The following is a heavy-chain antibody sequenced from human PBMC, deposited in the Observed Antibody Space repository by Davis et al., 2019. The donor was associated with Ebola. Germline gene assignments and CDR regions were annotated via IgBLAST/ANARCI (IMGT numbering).Heavy chain of an antibody. V-gene: IGHV3-30*18. D-gene: IGHD3-22*01. CDR1: GFTLSNYG. Sequence: PGGSLRLSCAASGFTLSNYGMHWVRQAPGKGLEWVAVISYDGSNKYYADSVKGRFTITRDNSNNTLYLQMNSLRAEDTAVYYCAKDYYDSTVRVFDYWGQGTLVTVSS. CDR3: AKDYYDSTVRVFDY. CDR2: ISYDGSNK. J-gene: IGHJ4*02.